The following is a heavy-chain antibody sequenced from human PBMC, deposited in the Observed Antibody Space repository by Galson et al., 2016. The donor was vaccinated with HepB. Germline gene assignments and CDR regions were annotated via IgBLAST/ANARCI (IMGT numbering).Heavy chain of an antibody. Sequence: SLRLSCAASGFIFRGYAMSWVRQAPGKGLEWVSTISASGDNTYYADSVQGRFAVSRDNSKNTLYLQMNSLRADDTAVYYCAKFLSGYDGFDYWGQGTLVTVSS. CDR2: ISASGDNT. CDR3: AKFLSGYDGFDY. D-gene: IGHD5-12*01. CDR1: GFIFRGYA. J-gene: IGHJ4*02. V-gene: IGHV3-23*01.